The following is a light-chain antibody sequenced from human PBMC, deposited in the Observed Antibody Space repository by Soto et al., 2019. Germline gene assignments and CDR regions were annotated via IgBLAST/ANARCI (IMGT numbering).Light chain of an antibody. CDR1: QGVSSY. J-gene: IGKJ5*01. V-gene: IGKV3D-11*01. CDR3: QQRSNCLT. Sequence: EIVLTQSPATLSLSPGDRATLSCRASQGVSSYLARDQQKPAQAPRLLISDASNRATAIPGSFSGTGTDFTLTISSLEPEDFAVSYCQQRSNCLTFGQGTRLEIK. CDR2: DAS.